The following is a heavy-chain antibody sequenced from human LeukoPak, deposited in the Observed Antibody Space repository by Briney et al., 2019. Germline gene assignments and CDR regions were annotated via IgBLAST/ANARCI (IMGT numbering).Heavy chain of an antibody. D-gene: IGHD4-23*01. J-gene: IGHJ4*02. Sequence: PSETLSLTCTVSGGSISSRNYYWGWIRQPPGKGLEWIGNIYYSGSTFYNPSLKSRVTMSVDTPKNQFSLRLSSVTAADTAIYYCARYSGNPWAFDYWGQGTLVTVSS. V-gene: IGHV4-39*01. CDR3: ARYSGNPWAFDY. CDR2: IYYSGST. CDR1: GGSISSRNYY.